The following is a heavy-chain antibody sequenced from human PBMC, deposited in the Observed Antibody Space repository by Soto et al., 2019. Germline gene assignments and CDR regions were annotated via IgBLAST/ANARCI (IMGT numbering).Heavy chain of an antibody. Sequence: PGGSLRLSCAVSGFNFSDFYMTWIRQAPGKGLEWVSYISDTSKTISYSDSVKGRFTISRDNAKNSLYLQMNSLTGEDTAVYYCARVQYFEWHFDLWGRGTLVTVS. CDR3: ARVQYFEWHFDL. CDR2: ISDTSKTI. V-gene: IGHV3-11*01. CDR1: GFNFSDFY. D-gene: IGHD3-3*01. J-gene: IGHJ2*01.